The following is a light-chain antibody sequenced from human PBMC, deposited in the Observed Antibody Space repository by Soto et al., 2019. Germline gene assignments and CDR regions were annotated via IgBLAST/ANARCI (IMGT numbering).Light chain of an antibody. CDR3: QQFTFSMWT. CDR2: GAS. Sequence: EVVLTQSPGTLSLSPGETATLSCRTSQSVYNNYLAWYQHKPGQAPRLLIHGASIRATEVPDRFSASGYGTDFTLTISRLEPEEFAVYYCQQFTFSMWTFGQGTRVEV. CDR1: QSVYNNY. V-gene: IGKV3-20*01. J-gene: IGKJ1*01.